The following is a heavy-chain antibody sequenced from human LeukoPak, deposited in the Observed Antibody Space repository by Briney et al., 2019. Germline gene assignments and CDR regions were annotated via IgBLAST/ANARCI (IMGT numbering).Heavy chain of an antibody. CDR2: IRYDGSNK. CDR1: GFTFSSYG. J-gene: IGHJ3*02. V-gene: IGHV3-30*02. D-gene: IGHD3-22*01. Sequence: GGSLRLSCAASGFTFSSYGMHWVRQAPGKGLEWVAFIRYDGSNKYYADSVKGRFTISRDNSKNTLYLQMNSLRAEDTAVYYCAKSPGQGYYDSSGYSVWPSDDAFDIWGQGTMVTVSS. CDR3: AKSPGQGYYDSSGYSVWPSDDAFDI.